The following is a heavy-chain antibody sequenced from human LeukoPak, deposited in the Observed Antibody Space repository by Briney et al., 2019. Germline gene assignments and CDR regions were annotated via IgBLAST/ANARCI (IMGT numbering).Heavy chain of an antibody. CDR2: ISYDGSNK. CDR3: ASSLPRYSSSWYLFSY. J-gene: IGHJ4*02. D-gene: IGHD6-13*01. CDR1: GFTFSSYG. Sequence: GGSLRLSCAASGFTFSSYGMHWVRQAPGKGLELVAVISYDGSNKYYADSVKGRFTISRDNSKNTLYLQMNSLRAEDTAVYYCASSLPRYSSSWYLFSYWGQGTLVTVSS. V-gene: IGHV3-30*03.